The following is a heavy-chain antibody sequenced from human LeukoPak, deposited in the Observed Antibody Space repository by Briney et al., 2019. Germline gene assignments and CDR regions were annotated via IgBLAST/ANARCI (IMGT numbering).Heavy chain of an antibody. J-gene: IGHJ4*02. D-gene: IGHD3-10*01. CDR1: GYTFASYG. Sequence: ASVKVSCKASGYTFASYGISWVRQAPGQGLEWMGWISAYNGNTNYAQKLQGRVTMTTDTSTSTAYMELRSLRSDDTAVYYCARDVHYGSGSYLLNWGQGTLVTVSS. CDR3: ARDVHYGSGSYLLN. V-gene: IGHV1-18*01. CDR2: ISAYNGNT.